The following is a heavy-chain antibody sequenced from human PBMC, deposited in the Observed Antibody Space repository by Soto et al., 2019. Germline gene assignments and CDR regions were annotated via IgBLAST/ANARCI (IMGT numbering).Heavy chain of an antibody. CDR2: IYPDDSDA. Sequence: GESLKISCQGSGYTFSNHWIGWVRQMPGKGLEWMGIIYPDDSDARYSPSFQGLVTLSVDKSISTAYLQWRSLKASDSAMYYCAAGYTPGLDGFDIWGKGTMATVPS. J-gene: IGHJ3*02. D-gene: IGHD2-2*02. CDR3: AAGYTPGLDGFDI. CDR1: GYTFSNHW. V-gene: IGHV5-51*01.